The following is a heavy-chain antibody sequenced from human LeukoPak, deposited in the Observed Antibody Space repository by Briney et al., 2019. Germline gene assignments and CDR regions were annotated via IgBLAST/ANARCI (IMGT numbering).Heavy chain of an antibody. V-gene: IGHV1-2*02. CDR3: ARIYSGYDL. Sequence: ASVKVSCKASGYTFSVSYIHWVRQAPGQALEWMGWINPNNGVTNYAQKFQGRVTMTSDTSISTAYMELRSLRSDDTAVYYCARIYSGYDLWGQGTLVTVSS. CDR1: GYTFSVSY. CDR2: INPNNGVT. J-gene: IGHJ5*02. D-gene: IGHD5-12*01.